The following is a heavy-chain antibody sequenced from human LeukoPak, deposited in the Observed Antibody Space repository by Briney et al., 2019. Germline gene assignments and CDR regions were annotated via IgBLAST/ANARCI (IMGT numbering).Heavy chain of an antibody. CDR2: INHSGST. V-gene: IGHV4-34*01. Sequence: KPSETLSLTRAVYGGSFSGYYRSWIRQPPGKGLEWIGEINHSGSTNYNPSLKSRVTISVDTSKNQFSLKLSSVTAADTAVYYCARGPRAFDIWGQGTMVTVSS. CDR1: GGSFSGYY. CDR3: ARGPRAFDI. J-gene: IGHJ3*02.